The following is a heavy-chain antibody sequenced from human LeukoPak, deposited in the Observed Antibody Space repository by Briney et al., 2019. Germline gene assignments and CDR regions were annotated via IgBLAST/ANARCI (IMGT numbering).Heavy chain of an antibody. Sequence: PEGSLRLSCAASGFTFSSYGMHWVRQAPGKGLEWVTFIRFDGSDKYYADSLKGRFTISRDNSKNTLYLQMNSLRAEDTAAYYCAKAYSYYFDYWGQGTLVTVSS. V-gene: IGHV3-30*02. CDR2: IRFDGSDK. CDR3: AKAYSYYFDY. J-gene: IGHJ4*02. CDR1: GFTFSSYG. D-gene: IGHD2-21*01.